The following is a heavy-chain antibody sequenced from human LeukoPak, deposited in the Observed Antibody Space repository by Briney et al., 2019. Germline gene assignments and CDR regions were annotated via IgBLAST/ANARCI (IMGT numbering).Heavy chain of an antibody. CDR2: IYHSGST. D-gene: IGHD3-10*01. Sequence: PSGTLSLTCAVSGGSISSSNWWSWVRQPPGKGLEWIGEIYHSGSTNYNPSLKGRVTISVDKSKNQFSLRLSSVTTADTAVYYCAGSGGLANTGAVFDYWGQGTLVTVSS. CDR1: GGSISSSNW. CDR3: AGSGGLANTGAVFDY. J-gene: IGHJ4*02. V-gene: IGHV4-4*02.